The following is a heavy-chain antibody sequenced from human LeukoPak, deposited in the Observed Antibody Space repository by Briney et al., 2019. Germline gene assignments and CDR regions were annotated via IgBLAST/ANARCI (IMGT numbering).Heavy chain of an antibody. V-gene: IGHV1-2*02. D-gene: IGHD3-22*01. Sequence: GASVTVSCKASGYTFTGYYMHWVRQAPGQGLEWMGWINPNSGGTNYAQKFQGRVTMTRDTSISTAYMELRSLRSDDTAVYYCARRVYYDSSGYYNAFDIWGQGTMVTVSS. CDR3: ARRVYYDSSGYYNAFDI. CDR2: INPNSGGT. CDR1: GYTFTGYY. J-gene: IGHJ3*02.